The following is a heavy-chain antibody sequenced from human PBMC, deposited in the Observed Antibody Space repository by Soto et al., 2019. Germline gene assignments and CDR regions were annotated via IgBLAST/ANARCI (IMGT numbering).Heavy chain of an antibody. J-gene: IGHJ3*02. V-gene: IGHV1-69*13. CDR2: IIPIFGTA. Sequence: GASVKVSCKASGGTFSSYAISWVRQAPGQGLEWMGGIIPIFGTANYAQKFQGRVTITADESTSTAYMELSSLRSEDTAVYYCGLLWFGAPDAFDIWGQGTMVT. CDR1: GGTFSSYA. CDR3: GLLWFGAPDAFDI. D-gene: IGHD3-10*01.